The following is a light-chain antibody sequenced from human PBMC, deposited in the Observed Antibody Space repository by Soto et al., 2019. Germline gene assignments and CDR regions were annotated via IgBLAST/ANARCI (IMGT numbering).Light chain of an antibody. J-gene: IGKJ1*01. Sequence: DIRMTQSPSTLSATVGDRVTITCRASQSISSWLAWYQQKPGKAPKLLIYDASSLESGVPSRFSGSGSGTEFTLTISSLQPDDFATYYCQLGTFGQGTKVDI. V-gene: IGKV1-5*01. CDR3: QLGT. CDR1: QSISSW. CDR2: DAS.